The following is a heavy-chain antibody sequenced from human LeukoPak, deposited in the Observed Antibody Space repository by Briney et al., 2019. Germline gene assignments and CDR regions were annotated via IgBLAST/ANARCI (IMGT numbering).Heavy chain of an antibody. J-gene: IGHJ4*02. D-gene: IGHD3-10*01. Sequence: PGGSLRLSCAASGFTFSIYRMHWVRHGPGKGLVWVSRLYSDGVRTTYADSVRGRYTISGDNAKNTLYLQKNSVRAEDTAVYYCARIPDYGSGFELWGQGTLVTVSS. V-gene: IGHV3-74*01. CDR2: LYSDGVRT. CDR3: ARIPDYGSGFEL. CDR1: GFTFSIYR.